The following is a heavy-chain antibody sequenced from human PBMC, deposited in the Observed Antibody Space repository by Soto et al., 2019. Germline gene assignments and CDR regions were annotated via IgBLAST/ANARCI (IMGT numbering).Heavy chain of an antibody. CDR1: GFAFSRSA. CDR2: MGGSVDST. Sequence: EVQLLESGGGLVQPGGSLRLSCAASGFAFSRSAMSWIRQAPGKGLEWVSAMGGSVDSTYYADSVKGRFTISRDDTKSSLYLQMISLRPEDTAVYYCAKDPISGWFDNWGQGTPVPVSS. V-gene: IGHV3-23*01. J-gene: IGHJ5*02. CDR3: AKDPISGWFDN. D-gene: IGHD6-19*01.